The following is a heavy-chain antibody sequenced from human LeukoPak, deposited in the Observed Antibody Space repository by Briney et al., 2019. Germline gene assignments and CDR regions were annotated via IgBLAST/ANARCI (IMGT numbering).Heavy chain of an antibody. V-gene: IGHV3-48*03. D-gene: IGHD6-19*01. CDR3: ARGEAVRADI. CDR1: GFTFSSYE. Sequence: PGGSLRLSCAASGFTFSSYEMNWVRQAPGKGLEWVSYISGSGSVIYYADSVKGRFTISRDTAKNSLYLQMNSLRAEDTAVYYCARGEAVRADIWGQGTMVTVSS. J-gene: IGHJ3*02. CDR2: ISGSGSVI.